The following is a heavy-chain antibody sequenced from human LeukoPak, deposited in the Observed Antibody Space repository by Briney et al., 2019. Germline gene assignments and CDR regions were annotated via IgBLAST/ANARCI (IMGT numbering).Heavy chain of an antibody. V-gene: IGHV4-34*01. Sequence: PSETLSLTCAVYGGSFSGYYWSWIRQPPGKGLEWIGEVNHSGSTNYNPSLKSRVTISVDTSKNQFSLKLSSVTAADTAVYYCARGGRNVLRYFDWLLGGDYFDYWGQGTLVTVSS. CDR2: VNHSGST. CDR1: GGSFSGYY. J-gene: IGHJ4*02. D-gene: IGHD3-9*01. CDR3: ARGGRNVLRYFDWLLGGDYFDY.